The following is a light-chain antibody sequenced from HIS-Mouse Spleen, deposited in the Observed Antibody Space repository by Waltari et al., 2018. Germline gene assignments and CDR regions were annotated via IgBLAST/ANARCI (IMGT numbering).Light chain of an antibody. CDR1: ALPKKY. CDR2: EDS. V-gene: IGLV3-10*01. J-gene: IGLJ2*01. CDR3: YSTDSSGNHRV. Sequence: SYELTQPPSVSVSPGQTARITCSGDALPKKYAYWYQQKSGQAPVLVIYEDSTRPPGIPEGFSGSSSGTMATLTIRGAQVEDEADYYCYSTDSSGNHRVFGGGTKLTVL.